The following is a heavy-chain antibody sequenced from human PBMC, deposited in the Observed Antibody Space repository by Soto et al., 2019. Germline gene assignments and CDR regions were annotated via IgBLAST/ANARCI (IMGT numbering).Heavy chain of an antibody. CDR1: GFTFSNYG. Sequence: QVQLVESGGGVVQPGQSLRLACVGSGFTFSNYGMHWVHQAPGEGLECVAVISYDEDNIYYADSVKGRFTISRDNSQDRLYLQMNSLRPEDTAVYFCAKSVTTVTTFGYFDLWGRGTLVTVSS. J-gene: IGHJ2*01. CDR3: AKSVTTVTTFGYFDL. V-gene: IGHV3-30*18. CDR2: ISYDEDNI. D-gene: IGHD4-17*01.